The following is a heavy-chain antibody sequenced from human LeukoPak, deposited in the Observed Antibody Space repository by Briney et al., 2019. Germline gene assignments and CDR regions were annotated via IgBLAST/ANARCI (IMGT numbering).Heavy chain of an antibody. D-gene: IGHD2-2*01. Sequence: SETLSLTCTVSGGSISSYYWSWIRQPPGKGLEWIGYIYYSGSTNYNPSLKSRVTISVDTSKNQFSLKLSSATAADTAVYYCARLSTSVWYFDLWGRGTLVTVSS. V-gene: IGHV4-59*08. CDR1: GGSISSYY. CDR2: IYYSGST. CDR3: ARLSTSVWYFDL. J-gene: IGHJ2*01.